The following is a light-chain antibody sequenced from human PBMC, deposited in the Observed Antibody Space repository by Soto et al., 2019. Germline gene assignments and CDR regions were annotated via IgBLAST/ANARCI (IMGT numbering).Light chain of an antibody. J-gene: IGKJ4*01. Sequence: EIVLTQSPGTLSLSPGERATLSCRASQSVSSSYLAWYQQKPGQAPRLLIYDASSRATGIPDRFTGSGSGKDFTLTISRLEAEDFAVYYCQQYGSSPLTFGGGTKVEIK. CDR1: QSVSSSY. CDR2: DAS. V-gene: IGKV3-20*01. CDR3: QQYGSSPLT.